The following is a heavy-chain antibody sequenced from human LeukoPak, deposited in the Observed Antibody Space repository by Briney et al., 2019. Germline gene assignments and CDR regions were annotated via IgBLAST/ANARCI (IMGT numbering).Heavy chain of an antibody. V-gene: IGHV1-2*02. CDR2: INPNSGGT. D-gene: IGHD3-3*01. CDR1: GYTFTGYY. CDR3: ARPYYDFWSGPNNWFDP. Sequence: ASVKVSCKASGYTFTGYYMHWVRQAPGQGLERMGWINPNSGGTNYAQKFQGRVTMPRDTSISTAYMELSRLRSDDTAVYYCARPYYDFWSGPNNWFDPWGQGTLVTVSS. J-gene: IGHJ5*02.